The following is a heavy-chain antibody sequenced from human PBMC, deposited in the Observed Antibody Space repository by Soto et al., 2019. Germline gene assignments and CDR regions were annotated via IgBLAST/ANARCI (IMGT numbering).Heavy chain of an antibody. Sequence: SETLSLTCTVSGGSISNGYYYWSWVRQNPGKGLEWIGHIYHSGRTYYNPSLKSRVSISIDTSKNQFSLHLSSVTAADTAVYYCARWVEVSLDYFDSWGQGNPVTVS. V-gene: IGHV4-31*03. CDR1: GGSISNGYYY. CDR2: IYHSGRT. CDR3: ARWVEVSLDYFDS. D-gene: IGHD2-15*01. J-gene: IGHJ4*02.